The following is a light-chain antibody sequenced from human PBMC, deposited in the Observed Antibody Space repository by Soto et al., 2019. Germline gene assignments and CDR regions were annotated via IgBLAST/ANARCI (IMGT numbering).Light chain of an antibody. CDR1: QSINTR. CDR2: DAS. J-gene: IGKJ1*01. V-gene: IGKV1-5*01. Sequence: DIQMTQSPSTLSASAGDRFTMAFRASQSINTRLAWYQQKPGKAPKLLIYDASNLESGVPSRFSGSGSGTEFTLIISSLQSDDFATYYCQEYSSYWTFGQGTKVDIK. CDR3: QEYSSYWT.